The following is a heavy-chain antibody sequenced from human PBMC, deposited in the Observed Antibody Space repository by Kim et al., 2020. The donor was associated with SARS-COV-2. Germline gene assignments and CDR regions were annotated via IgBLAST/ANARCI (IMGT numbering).Heavy chain of an antibody. D-gene: IGHD5-12*01. V-gene: IGHV1-2*02. CDR2: GGT. CDR3: ARGGYGFDY. J-gene: IGHJ4*02. Sequence: GGTNYAQKFQGRVTMTRDTSISTAYIELSRLRSDDTAVYYCARGGYGFDYWGQGTLVTVSS.